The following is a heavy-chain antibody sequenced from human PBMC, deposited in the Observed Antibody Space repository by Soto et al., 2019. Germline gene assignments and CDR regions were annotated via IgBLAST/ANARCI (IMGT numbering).Heavy chain of an antibody. Sequence: EVQLLESGGGLVQPGGSLRLSCAASGFTFSNYAMSWVRQAPGKGLEWVSAISYSGGSTYYADSVKGRFTISRDNSMNTLYLQMNSRRAEDTAVYYCAKDRARGYCTSTSCYGDYYYYMDVWGKGTAVTVSS. D-gene: IGHD2-2*01. CDR3: AKDRARGYCTSTSCYGDYYYYMDV. CDR2: ISYSGGST. J-gene: IGHJ6*03. V-gene: IGHV3-23*01. CDR1: GFTFSNYA.